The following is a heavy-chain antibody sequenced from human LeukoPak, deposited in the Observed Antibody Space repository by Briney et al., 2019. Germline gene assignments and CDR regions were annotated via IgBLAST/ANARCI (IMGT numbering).Heavy chain of an antibody. D-gene: IGHD6-19*01. CDR2: VYGSGYT. CDR3: ARETSLAGFASGLGFNY. V-gene: IGHV4-59*01. CDR1: GASISGWY. J-gene: IGHJ4*02. Sequence: SETLSLTCTASGASISGWYWSWIRQPPGKGLEWIGYVYGSGYTNYNPSLKSRVTMSIDTSKNHFSLKLTSVTAADTATYYCARETSLAGFASGLGFNYWGQGILVTVSS.